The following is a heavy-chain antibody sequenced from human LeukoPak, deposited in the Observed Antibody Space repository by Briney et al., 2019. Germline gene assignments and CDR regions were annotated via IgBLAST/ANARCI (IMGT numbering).Heavy chain of an antibody. CDR3: ARFCSSGSCFYN. V-gene: IGHV3-11*01. J-gene: IGHJ4*02. Sequence: GGSLRPSCAASGFTFSDYYMSWIRQAPGKGLEWVSYISSSGSTIYYADSVKGRFTISRDNAKNSLYLQMNSLRAEDTAVYYCARFCSSGSCFYNWGQGTLVTVSS. CDR1: GFTFSDYY. D-gene: IGHD2-15*01. CDR2: ISSSGSTI.